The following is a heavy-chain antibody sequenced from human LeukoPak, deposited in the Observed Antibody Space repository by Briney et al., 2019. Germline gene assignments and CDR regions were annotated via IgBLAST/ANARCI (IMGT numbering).Heavy chain of an antibody. CDR1: GFTFSSYS. Sequence: GGSLRLSCAASGFTFSSYSMNWVRQAPGKGLEWVSSISSSSSYIYYADSVKGRFTISRDNAKNSLYLQMNSLRAEDTAVYYCARDMADRDDAFDIWGQGTMVTVSS. J-gene: IGHJ3*02. D-gene: IGHD3-10*01. CDR2: ISSSSSYI. CDR3: ARDMADRDDAFDI. V-gene: IGHV3-21*01.